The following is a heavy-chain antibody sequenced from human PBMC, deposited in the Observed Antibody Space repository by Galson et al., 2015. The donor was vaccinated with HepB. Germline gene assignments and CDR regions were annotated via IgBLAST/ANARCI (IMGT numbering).Heavy chain of an antibody. V-gene: IGHV3-11*03. Sequence: SLRLSCAVSGFPFDDFYMHWIRQAPGKGLEWLSYISGSTSYSNYADSVKGRFTISRDNARNSLYLQLSSLRVEDTAVYFCVRMAGGDYADFWGQGTLVTVSS. CDR3: VRMAGGDYADF. CDR1: GFPFDDFY. CDR2: ISGSTSYS. J-gene: IGHJ4*02. D-gene: IGHD4-17*01.